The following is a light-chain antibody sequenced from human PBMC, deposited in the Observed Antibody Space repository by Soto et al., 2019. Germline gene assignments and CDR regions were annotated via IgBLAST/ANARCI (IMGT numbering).Light chain of an antibody. CDR2: DDN. CDR3: GSWDSSLSAYV. V-gene: IGLV1-51*01. J-gene: IGLJ1*01. CDR1: SSNIGGTNY. Sequence: QSVLTQPPSASGTPGQRVFISCSGSSSNIGGTNYAYWYQQLPGTAPKLLIYDDNKRPSGIPDRFSGSKSGTSATLGITGFQTGDEADYYCGSWDSSLSAYVFGTGTKV.